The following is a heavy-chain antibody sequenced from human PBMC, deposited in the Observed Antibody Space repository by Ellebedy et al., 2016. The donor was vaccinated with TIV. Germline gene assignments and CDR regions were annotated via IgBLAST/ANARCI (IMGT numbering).Heavy chain of an antibody. CDR2: IYWDDDR. CDR3: AHNDYYGSGTYGH. V-gene: IGHV2-5*02. CDR1: GLSLSSNGMN. J-gene: IGHJ4*02. Sequence: SGPTLVKPTQTLTLTCTFSGLSLSSNGMNVGWVRQSPGKALAWLGFIYWDDDRRYSPHLKSRLTITKDTSKNQVLLTMTNVDPADTATYYCAHNDYYGSGTYGHWGQGILVTVSS. D-gene: IGHD3-10*01.